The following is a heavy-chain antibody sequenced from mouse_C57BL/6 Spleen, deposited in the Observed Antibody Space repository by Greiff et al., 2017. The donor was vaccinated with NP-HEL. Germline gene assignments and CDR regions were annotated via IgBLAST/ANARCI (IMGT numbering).Heavy chain of an antibody. CDR2: IYPRSGNT. J-gene: IGHJ4*01. CDR1: GYTFTSYG. CDR3: AHAADYYDMDD. Sequence: QVQLQQSGAELARPWASVKLSCTASGYTFTSYGVSWVKQRTGKGLEWMGVIYPRSGNTYYNEMFKGKATLTADKSSSTAYMELRSLTSEDSAVYFCAHAADYYDMDDWGQGTSVTVSS. V-gene: IGHV1-81*01.